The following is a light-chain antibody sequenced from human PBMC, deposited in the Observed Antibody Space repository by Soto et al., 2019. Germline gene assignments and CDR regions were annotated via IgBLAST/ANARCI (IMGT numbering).Light chain of an antibody. CDR2: DVN. CDR1: GGDVGGYNY. CDR3: SSYAGFNNYV. V-gene: IGLV2-8*01. Sequence: QSALTQPPSASGSPGQSVTISCTGTGGDVGGYNYVSWYQQHPGKVPRLIIYDVNKRPSGVPDRFSGSKSDNTASLTVSGLQDEDEDDYYCSSYAGFNNYVFGAGTKLTVL. J-gene: IGLJ1*01.